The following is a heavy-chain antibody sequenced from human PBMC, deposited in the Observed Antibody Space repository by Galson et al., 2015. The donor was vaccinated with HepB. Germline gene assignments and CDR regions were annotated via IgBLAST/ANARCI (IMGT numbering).Heavy chain of an antibody. V-gene: IGHV4-39*01. CDR2: IFFRGGA. CDR3: ARPRSESYAGDAFDV. CDR1: GDSISSKIFY. Sequence: ETLSLTCSVSGDSISSKIFYWAWFRRPPGRGLEWIGSIFFRGGAYPNPSLGSRVTISVDTSKNQFFLKLRSVTAADTAVYFCARPRSESYAGDAFDVWGQGTTVIVSS. J-gene: IGHJ3*01. D-gene: IGHD3-10*01.